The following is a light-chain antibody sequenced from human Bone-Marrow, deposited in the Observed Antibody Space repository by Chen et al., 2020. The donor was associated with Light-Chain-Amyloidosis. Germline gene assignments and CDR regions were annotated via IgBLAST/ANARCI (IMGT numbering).Light chain of an antibody. J-gene: IGLJ3*02. V-gene: IGLV3-21*02. CDR3: QVWDRSSDRPV. CDR1: NIGSTS. CDR2: DDN. Sequence: SYVLTQPSSVSVAPGQTATIACGGNNIGSTSVHWYQQTPGQAPLLVVYDDNDRPSGIPERLSGSNSGSTATLTIRRVEAGDEADYYCQVWDRSSDRPVFGGGTKLTVL.